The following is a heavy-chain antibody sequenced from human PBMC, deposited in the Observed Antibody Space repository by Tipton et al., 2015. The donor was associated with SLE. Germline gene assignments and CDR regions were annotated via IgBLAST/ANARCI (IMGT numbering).Heavy chain of an antibody. J-gene: IGHJ4*02. CDR2: INHSGST. CDR1: GGSFNGYY. D-gene: IGHD7-27*01. CDR3: ASERTGGYFDY. Sequence: TLSLTCAVYGGSFNGYYWSWIRQPPGKGLEWIGEINHSGSTNYNPSLKSRVTISVDTSKNQFSLKLSSVTAADTAVYYCASERTGGYFDYWGQGTLVTVSS. V-gene: IGHV4-34*01.